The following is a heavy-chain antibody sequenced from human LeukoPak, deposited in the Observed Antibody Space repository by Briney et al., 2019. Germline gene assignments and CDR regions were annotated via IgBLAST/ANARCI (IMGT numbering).Heavy chain of an antibody. CDR3: ARSSAYYNGADI. J-gene: IGHJ3*02. CDR1: GYSFTSYY. CDR2: INPSGGST. V-gene: IGHV1-46*01. Sequence: ASVKVSCKTSGYSFTSYYMHWVRQAPGQGLEWMGIINPSGGSTTYGQNFQGRLTMTSDTSTSTVYMELSSLRSEDTAVYYCARSSAYYNGADIWGQGTMVTVSS. D-gene: IGHD3-9*01.